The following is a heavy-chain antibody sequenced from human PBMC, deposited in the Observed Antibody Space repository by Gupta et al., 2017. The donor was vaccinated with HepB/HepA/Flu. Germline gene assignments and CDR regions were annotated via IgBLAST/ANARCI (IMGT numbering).Heavy chain of an antibody. D-gene: IGHD6-13*01. CDR1: GFTFSNAW. J-gene: IGHJ4*02. CDR2: IKSKTDGGTT. Sequence: EVQLVESGGGLVKPGGSLRLSCAASGFTFSNAWMSWVRQAPGKGLEWVGRIKSKTDGGTTDYAAPVKGRFTISRDDSKNTLYLQMNSLKTEDTAVYYCTTRHIAAAGSFDYWGQGTLVTVSS. CDR3: TTRHIAAAGSFDY. V-gene: IGHV3-15*01.